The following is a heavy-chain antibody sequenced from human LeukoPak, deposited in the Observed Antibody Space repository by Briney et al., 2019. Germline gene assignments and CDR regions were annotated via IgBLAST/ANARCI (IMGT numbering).Heavy chain of an antibody. D-gene: IGHD1-20*01. CDR1: GFTFSGNW. J-gene: IGHJ4*02. V-gene: IGHV3-74*01. Sequence: GGPLRLSCAASGFTFSGNWMNWVRQAPGKGLVWVSRINGDGSSTSYADSVKGRFTISRDNARNTLYLQMNSLRAEDTAVYYCASLGGITVTGPYDFDYWGQGTVVTVSS. CDR2: INGDGSST. CDR3: ASLGGITVTGPYDFDY.